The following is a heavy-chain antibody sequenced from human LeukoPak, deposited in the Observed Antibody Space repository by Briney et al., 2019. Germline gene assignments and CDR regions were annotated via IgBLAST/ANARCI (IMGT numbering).Heavy chain of an antibody. CDR2: IYPGDSNT. CDR3: ARRGGSSGWHWFDP. V-gene: IGHV5-51*01. CDR1: GYSFTNYW. J-gene: IGHJ5*02. D-gene: IGHD6-19*01. Sequence: GESLKISCKGSGYSFTNYWIGWVRQMPGKGLEWMGIIYPGDSNTKYSPSFQGLVTISADKSISTAYLQWSSLKASDTAMYYCARRGGSSGWHWFDPWGQGTLVTVSS.